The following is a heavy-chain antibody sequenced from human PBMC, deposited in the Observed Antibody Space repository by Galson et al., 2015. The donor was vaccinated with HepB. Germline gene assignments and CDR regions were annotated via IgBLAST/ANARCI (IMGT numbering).Heavy chain of an antibody. CDR3: ARESNSDSIYDF. CDR2: INPNSGGT. CDR1: GYTFADYY. Sequence: SVKVSCKASGYTFADYYLHWVRQAPGQGLEWMGWINPNSGGTTYAQNFQGRVTMTRDTSISTAYMDLARLKSDDTAVYYCARESNSDSIYDFWGQGTLVTVSS. D-gene: IGHD4-23*01. V-gene: IGHV1-2*02. J-gene: IGHJ4*02.